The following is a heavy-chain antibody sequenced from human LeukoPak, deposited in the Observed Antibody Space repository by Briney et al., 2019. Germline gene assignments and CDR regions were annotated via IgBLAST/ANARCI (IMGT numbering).Heavy chain of an antibody. CDR3: ARGRDYYGSGAHYYVDV. Sequence: SETLSLTCAVYGGSFSGYYWSWIRQPPGKGLEWIGEINHSGSTNYNPSLKSRVTISVDTSKNQFSLKLSSVTAADTAVYYCARGRDYYGSGAHYYVDVWGEGTTVTVSS. CDR2: INHSGST. J-gene: IGHJ6*03. CDR1: GGSFSGYY. V-gene: IGHV4-34*01. D-gene: IGHD3-10*01.